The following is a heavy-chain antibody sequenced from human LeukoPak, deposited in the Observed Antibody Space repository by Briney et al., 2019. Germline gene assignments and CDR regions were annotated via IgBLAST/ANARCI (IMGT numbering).Heavy chain of an antibody. J-gene: IGHJ3*02. Sequence: SETLSLTCTVSGGSISSYYWSWIRQPPGKGLEWIGYIYTSGSTNYNPSLKSRVIISVDTSKNQFSLKLSSVTAADTAVYYCARLAAPLRRAFDIWGQGTMVTVSS. V-gene: IGHV4-4*09. CDR1: GGSISSYY. D-gene: IGHD2-15*01. CDR3: ARLAAPLRRAFDI. CDR2: IYTSGST.